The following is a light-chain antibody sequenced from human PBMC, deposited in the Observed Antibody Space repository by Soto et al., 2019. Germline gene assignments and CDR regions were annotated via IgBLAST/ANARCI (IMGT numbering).Light chain of an antibody. CDR3: LQALHTPFT. Sequence: DIVMTQSPLSLSVTPGEPASISCRSSQSLLHSNGNNYFDWYLQKPGQSPQLLINLGSNRASGVPDRFSGSGSGTDFTLKISRVEAEDVGVYYCLQALHTPFTFGQGTKLEIK. J-gene: IGKJ2*01. CDR2: LGS. CDR1: QSLLHSNGNNY. V-gene: IGKV2-28*01.